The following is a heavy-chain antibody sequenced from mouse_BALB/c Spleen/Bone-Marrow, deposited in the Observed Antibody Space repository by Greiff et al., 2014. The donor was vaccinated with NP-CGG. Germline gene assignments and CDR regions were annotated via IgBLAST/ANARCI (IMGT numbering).Heavy chain of an antibody. CDR3: ARRLLYYFDY. CDR2: ILPGSGST. V-gene: IGHV1-9*01. CDR1: GYTFSTYW. Sequence: VQLQESGAELMKPGASVKISCKATGYTFSTYWIEWVKQRPGHGLEWIGEILPGSGSTNYNVKFKGKATFTADTSSNTAYMQLSSLTSEDSAVYYCARRLLYYFDYWGQGTTLTVSS. D-gene: IGHD1-2*01. J-gene: IGHJ2*01.